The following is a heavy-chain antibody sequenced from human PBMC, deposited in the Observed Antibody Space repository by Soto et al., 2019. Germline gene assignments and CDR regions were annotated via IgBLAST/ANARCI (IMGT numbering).Heavy chain of an antibody. V-gene: IGHV3-21*06. J-gene: IGHJ4*02. CDR1: GCTFTRYS. Sequence: GVSLRLSCAGSGCTFTRYSLNWVRQAPGKGLEWVSSISSTTNYIYYGDSMKGRFTISRDKAKNSLYLALNRLSAEDTAGYYGARESEDLTSNFDYWGQGTLVTVSS. CDR3: ARESEDLTSNFDY. CDR2: ISSTTNYI.